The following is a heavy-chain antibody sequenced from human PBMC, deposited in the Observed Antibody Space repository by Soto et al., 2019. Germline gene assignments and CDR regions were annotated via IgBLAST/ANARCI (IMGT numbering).Heavy chain of an antibody. J-gene: IGHJ4*02. CDR3: AKHTLYRSGGACYLDYFHY. D-gene: IGHD2-15*01. CDR1: VVSISSGSSY. V-gene: IGHV4-39*01. CDR2: IYFSGTT. Sequence: SETLSLTCTVSVVSISSGSSYCGWIRQPPWKGLEWIGSIYFSGTTYYNPSLKSRVTISADTSKNQFSLRLTSVTAADTAMYYCAKHTLYRSGGACYLDYFHYWGQGTLVTVSS.